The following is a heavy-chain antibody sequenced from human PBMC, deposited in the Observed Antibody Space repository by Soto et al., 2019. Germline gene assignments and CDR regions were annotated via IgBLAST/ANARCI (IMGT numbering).Heavy chain of an antibody. D-gene: IGHD1-26*01. Sequence: QVQLVQSGAEVKKPGASVKVSCKASGYTFTSYGISWVRQAPGQGLEWMGWISAYNGNTNYAQKLQGRVTMTTDTSTSTAYMELRSLRSDDTAVYYCAREKGIELPPNYYYYYGMDVWGQGTTVTVSS. J-gene: IGHJ6*02. CDR2: ISAYNGNT. V-gene: IGHV1-18*01. CDR1: GYTFTSYG. CDR3: AREKGIELPPNYYYYYGMDV.